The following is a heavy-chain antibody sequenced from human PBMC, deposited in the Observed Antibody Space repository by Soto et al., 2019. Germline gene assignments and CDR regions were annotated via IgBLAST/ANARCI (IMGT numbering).Heavy chain of an antibody. CDR1: GFTFSSYA. CDR2: ISYDGSNK. Sequence: QVQLVESGGGVVQPGRSLRLSCAASGFTFSSYAMHWVRQAPGKGLEWVAVISYDGSNKYYADSVKGRFTISRDNSKNTLYLQMNSLRAEDTAVYYCAIGGSGWYKDGMDVWGQGTTVTVSS. V-gene: IGHV3-30-3*01. CDR3: AIGGSGWYKDGMDV. D-gene: IGHD6-19*01. J-gene: IGHJ6*02.